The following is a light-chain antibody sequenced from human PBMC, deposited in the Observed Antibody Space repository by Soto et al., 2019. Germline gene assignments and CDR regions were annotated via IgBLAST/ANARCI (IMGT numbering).Light chain of an antibody. J-gene: IGLJ2*01. CDR2: GNN. CDR1: SSNIGAIYD. CDR3: HSYDSSMSGLV. Sequence: QSARTQPPSVSGAPGQRVTISCTGSSSNIGAIYDVHWYQLLPGTAPKLLIYGNNNRPSGVPDRFSGSKSGTSASLAITGLQAEDEADYYCHSYDSSMSGLVFGGGTKVTVL. V-gene: IGLV1-40*01.